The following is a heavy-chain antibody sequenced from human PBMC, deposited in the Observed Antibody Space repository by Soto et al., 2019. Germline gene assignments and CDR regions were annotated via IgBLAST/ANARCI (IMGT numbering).Heavy chain of an antibody. CDR3: AREGQQLVDYYYYYMDV. V-gene: IGHV3-48*01. D-gene: IGHD6-13*01. CDR2: ISSSSSTI. J-gene: IGHJ6*03. CDR1: GFTFSSYS. Sequence: ESGGGLVQPGGSLRLSCAASGFTFSSYSMNWVRQAPGKGLEWVSYISSSSSTIYYADSVKGRFTISRDNAKNSLYLQMNSLRAEDTAVYYCAREGQQLVDYYYYYMDVWGKGTTVTVSS.